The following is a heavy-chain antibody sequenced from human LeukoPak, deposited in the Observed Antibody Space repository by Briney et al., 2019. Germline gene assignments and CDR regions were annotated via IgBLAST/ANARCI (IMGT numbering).Heavy chain of an antibody. J-gene: IGHJ4*02. CDR3: ARRVIVATLDY. CDR1: GGSITSSSYY. CDR2: FYYGGTT. D-gene: IGHD5-12*01. V-gene: IGHV4-39*01. Sequence: SETLSLTCTVSGGSITSSSYYWAWIRQPPGKGLEWIGSFYYGGTTFYNPSLKSRVTISADTSKNQFSLKLTSVTAADTAAYYCARRVIVATLDYWGQGILVTVSS.